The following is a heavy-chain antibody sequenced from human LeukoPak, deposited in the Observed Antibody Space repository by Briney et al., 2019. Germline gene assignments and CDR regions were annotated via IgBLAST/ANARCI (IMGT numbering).Heavy chain of an antibody. CDR2: LYHSGNT. J-gene: IGHJ4*02. Sequence: SETLSLTCTVSGGSISSGYYWGWIRQPPGKGLEWIGSLYHSGNTYHNPSLKSRVTISEDSSKNQFSLKLRSVTAADTAVYYCARGYSSSSFHFDYWGQGTLVTVSS. CDR1: GGSISSGYY. D-gene: IGHD6-6*01. CDR3: ARGYSSSSFHFDY. V-gene: IGHV4-38-2*02.